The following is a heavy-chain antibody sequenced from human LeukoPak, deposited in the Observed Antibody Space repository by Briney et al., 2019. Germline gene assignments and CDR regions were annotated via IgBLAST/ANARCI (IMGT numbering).Heavy chain of an antibody. CDR2: IYSGGST. CDR1: GFTVSSNY. D-gene: IGHD1-26*01. V-gene: IGHV3-53*01. J-gene: IGHJ4*02. Sequence: PGGSLRLSCAASGFTVSSNYMSWVRQAPGKGLEWVSVIYSGGSTYYADSVKGRFTISRDNSKNTLYLQMNSLRAEDTAVYYCARDKRGATAPYFDYWGQGTLLTVSS. CDR3: ARDKRGATAPYFDY.